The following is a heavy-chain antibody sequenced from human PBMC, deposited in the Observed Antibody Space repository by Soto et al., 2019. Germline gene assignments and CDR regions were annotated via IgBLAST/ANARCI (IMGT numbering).Heavy chain of an antibody. D-gene: IGHD1-1*01. CDR1: GFTFSRHA. V-gene: IGHV3-23*01. Sequence: PGGSLRLSCTASGFTFSRHAMTRVRQAPGKGLEWVSGLSDSGGSIYYADSVKGRFIISRDYAKNSLSLQVTSLRAEDTAVYYCARGNAYNSFDYWGQGTLVTVSS. CDR3: ARGNAYNSFDY. J-gene: IGHJ4*02. CDR2: LSDSGGSI.